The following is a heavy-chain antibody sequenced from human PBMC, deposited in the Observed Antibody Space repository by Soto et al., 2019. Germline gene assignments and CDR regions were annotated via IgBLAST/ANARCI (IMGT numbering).Heavy chain of an antibody. CDR2: IYYSGST. Sequence: QLHLQESGPGLVKPSETLSLTCSVSGGSVTSSTYYWGWIRQPPGKGLEWIGNIYYSGSTYFNPSLKSRVTISGDTSKNQFSLRLSSVTATDTAVYYCARLSAITKGRCFDPWGQGSLVTVSS. CDR1: GGSVTSSTYY. J-gene: IGHJ5*02. CDR3: ARLSAITKGRCFDP. D-gene: IGHD1-20*01. V-gene: IGHV4-39*01.